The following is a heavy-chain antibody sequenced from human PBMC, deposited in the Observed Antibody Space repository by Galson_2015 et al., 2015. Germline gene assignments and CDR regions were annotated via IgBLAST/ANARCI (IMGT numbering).Heavy chain of an antibody. Sequence: SGAEVKKPGESLKISCKGSGYSFTSYWIGWVRQMPGKGLEWMGIIYPGDSDTRYSPSFQGQVTISADKSISTAYLQWSSLKASDSAMYDGARPPNTIFGVVPHFDYWGHGTLVTVSS. CDR3: ARPPNTIFGVVPHFDY. CDR1: GYSFTSYW. J-gene: IGHJ4*01. D-gene: IGHD3-3*01. CDR2: IYPGDSDT. V-gene: IGHV5-51*01.